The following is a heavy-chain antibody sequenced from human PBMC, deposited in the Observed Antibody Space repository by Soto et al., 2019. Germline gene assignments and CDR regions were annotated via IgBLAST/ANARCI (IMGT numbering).Heavy chain of an antibody. CDR1: GYTFTTHG. Sequence: QVQLVQSGAEVKKPGASVKVSCKASGYTFTTHGISWVRQAPGQGLEWMGWVSGDNGHTNYAQSLQGRVTMTTDTSRNTAYMELRSLRSDDTAVYCCARDLGYCRSGTCYREWFDPWGQGTLVTVSS. J-gene: IGHJ5*02. V-gene: IGHV1-18*01. CDR3: ARDLGYCRSGTCYREWFDP. D-gene: IGHD2-15*01. CDR2: VSGDNGHT.